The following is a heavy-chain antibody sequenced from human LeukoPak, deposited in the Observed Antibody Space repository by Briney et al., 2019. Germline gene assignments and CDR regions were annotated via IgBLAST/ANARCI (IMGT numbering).Heavy chain of an antibody. CDR3: ARVRVTMVRGAYDAFDI. D-gene: IGHD3-10*01. CDR2: INPNGGDT. Sequence: ASVKVSCKASGYTFTDYYMHWVRQAPGQGLEWMGWINPNGGDTRYAQQYQGRVTMTRDTSISAAYMELSSLSSDDTALYYSARVRVTMVRGAYDAFDIWGQGTMVTVSS. V-gene: IGHV1-2*02. CDR1: GYTFTDYY. J-gene: IGHJ3*02.